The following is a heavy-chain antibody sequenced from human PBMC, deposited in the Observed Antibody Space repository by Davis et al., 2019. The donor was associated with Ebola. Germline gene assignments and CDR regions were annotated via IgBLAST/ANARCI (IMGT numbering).Heavy chain of an antibody. Sequence: ASVKVSCKASGYTFTLYDIHWVRQAPGQGLEWMGWISAYNGNTNYAQKFQGRVTMTRNTSISTAYMELSSLRSEDTAVYYCARGPASGYELGLFDPWGQGTLVTVSS. J-gene: IGHJ5*02. CDR3: ARGPASGYELGLFDP. CDR2: ISAYNGNT. CDR1: GYTFTLYD. V-gene: IGHV1-8*01. D-gene: IGHD5-12*01.